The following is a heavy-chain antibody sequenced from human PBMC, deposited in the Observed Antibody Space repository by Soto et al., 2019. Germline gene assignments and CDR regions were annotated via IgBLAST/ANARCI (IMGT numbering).Heavy chain of an antibody. V-gene: IGHV3-49*03. CDR1: GFTFGDYA. D-gene: IGHD5-18*01. CDR3: TRDHYGRGFSSGAFDS. Sequence: GGTLRLSCSPSGFTFGDYAMNWFRQAPGKGLEWVGFIKSKAFGGTPEYAASVEGRFTISRDDSMSIAYLQMNSLKTDDTAVYYCTRDHYGRGFSSGAFDSWGQGTPVTVSS. J-gene: IGHJ4*02. CDR2: IKSKAFGGTP.